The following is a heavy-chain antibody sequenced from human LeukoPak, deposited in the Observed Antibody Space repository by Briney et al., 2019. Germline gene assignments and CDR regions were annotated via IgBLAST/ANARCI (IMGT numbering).Heavy chain of an antibody. J-gene: IGHJ6*03. D-gene: IGHD5-18*01. Sequence: EASVKVSCKASGGTFSSYAISWVRQAPGQGLEWMGGIIPIFGTANYAQKFQGRVTITTDESTSTAYMELSSLRSEDTAVYYCARDGSNEGYSYGYSGFNPRNYYYMDVWGKGTTVTVSS. V-gene: IGHV1-69*05. CDR1: GGTFSSYA. CDR3: ARDGSNEGYSYGYSGFNPRNYYYMDV. CDR2: IIPIFGTA.